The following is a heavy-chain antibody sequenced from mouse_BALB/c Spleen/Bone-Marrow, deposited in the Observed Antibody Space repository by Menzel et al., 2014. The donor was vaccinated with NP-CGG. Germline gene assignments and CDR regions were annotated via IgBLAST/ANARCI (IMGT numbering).Heavy chain of an antibody. J-gene: IGHJ2*01. CDR3: ARERYYGNGRIFEY. CDR1: GFTFSSYG. V-gene: IGHV5-6-3*01. D-gene: IGHD1-1*01. CDR2: INSNGGST. Sequence: EVKLMESGGGLVQPGGSLKLPCAASGFTFSSYGMSWVRQTPDKRLELVATINSNGGSTYYPDSVKGRFTISRDNAKNTLYLQMSSLKSEDTAMYYCARERYYGNGRIFEYWGQGTTLTVSS.